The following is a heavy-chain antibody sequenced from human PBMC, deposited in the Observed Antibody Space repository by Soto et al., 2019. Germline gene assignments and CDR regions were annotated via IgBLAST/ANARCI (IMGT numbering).Heavy chain of an antibody. CDR2: IYYTGKT. CDR1: GDYIHVGGYY. J-gene: IGHJ5*02. D-gene: IGHD2-2*01. CDR3: GRDLTSNANCIDP. Sequence: PSETLSLTCSVSGDYIHVGGYYWTWIRQRPGKGLEWMGYIYYTGKTYYNPSLESRVTMSVDRSKNQFSLRLTSVTAADTAVYFCGRDLTSNANCIDPWGQGTLVTVSS. V-gene: IGHV4-30-4*01.